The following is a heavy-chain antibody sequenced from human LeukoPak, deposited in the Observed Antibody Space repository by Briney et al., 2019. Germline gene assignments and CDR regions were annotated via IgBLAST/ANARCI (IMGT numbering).Heavy chain of an antibody. CDR3: ARDHDLTGTYEYLKY. Sequence: ASVKVSCKASGGTFNTFAISWVRQAPGQGLEWLGGIIPILGTGNYAQNFQGRVTITADKSTSTAYMELSSLRSEDTAVYYCARDHDLTGTYEYLKYWGQGTLVTVSS. V-gene: IGHV1-69*06. J-gene: IGHJ1*01. CDR1: GGTFNTFA. D-gene: IGHD7-27*01. CDR2: IIPILGTG.